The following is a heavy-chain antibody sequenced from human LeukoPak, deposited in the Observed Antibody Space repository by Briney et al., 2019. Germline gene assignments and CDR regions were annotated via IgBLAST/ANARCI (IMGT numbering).Heavy chain of an antibody. CDR2: INTNTGNP. V-gene: IGHV7-4-1*02. J-gene: IGHJ4*02. CDR1: GYTFTSYA. Sequence: ASVKVSCKASGYTFTSYAMNWVRQAPGQGLEWMGWINTNTGNPTYAQGFTGRFVFSLDTSVSTAYLQISCLKAEDTAVYYCARGGVWFGELLEIDYWGQGTLVTVSS. D-gene: IGHD3-10*01. CDR3: ARGGVWFGELLEIDY.